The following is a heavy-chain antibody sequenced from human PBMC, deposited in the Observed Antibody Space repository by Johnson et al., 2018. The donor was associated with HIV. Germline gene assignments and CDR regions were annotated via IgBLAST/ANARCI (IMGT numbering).Heavy chain of an antibody. D-gene: IGHD5-18*01. CDR1: GFIVSINE. CDR3: TRAVPRPGGIQLGAFDI. Sequence: VQLVESRGVLVQPGGSLRLSCAASGFIVSINEMSWVRQAPGKGLEWVSSISGGRTYYADPRKGRFPISRDNSRNTLYLQMNSLRAEDTAVYYCTRAVPRPGGIQLGAFDILGQGTMVTVSS. V-gene: IGHV3-38-3*01. J-gene: IGHJ3*02. CDR2: ISGGRT.